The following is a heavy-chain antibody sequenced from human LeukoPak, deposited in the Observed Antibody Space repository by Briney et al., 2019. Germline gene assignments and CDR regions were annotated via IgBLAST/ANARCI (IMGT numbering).Heavy chain of an antibody. CDR3: AKDLTATTFSEYNWFDP. CDR2: IDVTTGIS. J-gene: IGHJ5*02. Sequence: GGSLRLSCAASGFTFSTYSMSWVRQAPGKGLEWVSTIDVTTGISYYADSVKGRFTISRDNSKNTLYLQMNSLRAEDTAVYYCAKDLTATTFSEYNWFDPWGQGTLVTVSS. D-gene: IGHD2/OR15-2a*01. CDR1: GFTFSTYS. V-gene: IGHV3-23*01.